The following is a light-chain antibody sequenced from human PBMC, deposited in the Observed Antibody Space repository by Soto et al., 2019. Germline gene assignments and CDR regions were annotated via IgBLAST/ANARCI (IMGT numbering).Light chain of an antibody. CDR1: QSVGRD. Sequence: EIVMTQSPVALSVSPGERAALSCRASQSVGRDFAWYQQKPGQAPRLLIYGTSSMATGVPARFSGSGSGTDFTLTISSLQSEDFAVYYCQQYNNWPYTFGQGTRVEIK. CDR2: GTS. CDR3: QQYNNWPYT. V-gene: IGKV3-15*01. J-gene: IGKJ2*01.